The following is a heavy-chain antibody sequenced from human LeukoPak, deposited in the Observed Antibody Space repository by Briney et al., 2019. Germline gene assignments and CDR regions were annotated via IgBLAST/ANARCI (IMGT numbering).Heavy chain of an antibody. Sequence: GASVKVSCKASGGTFSSYAINWVRQAPGQGLEWMGGIIPIFGTANYAQKFQGRVTITTDESTSTAYMELSSLRSEDTAVYYCARNDFKKRERYYYYMDVWGKGTTVTVSS. CDR1: GGTFSSYA. V-gene: IGHV1-69*05. J-gene: IGHJ6*03. D-gene: IGHD3-3*01. CDR3: ARNDFKKRERYYYYMDV. CDR2: IIPIFGTA.